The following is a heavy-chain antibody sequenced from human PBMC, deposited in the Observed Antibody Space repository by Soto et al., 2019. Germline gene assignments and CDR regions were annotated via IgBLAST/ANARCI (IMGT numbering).Heavy chain of an antibody. Sequence: GGSLRLSCAASGFTVSRYYMSGVRQAPGKGLEWVSVIYSGGSTYYADSVKGRFTISRDNSKNTLYLQMNSLRAEDTAVYYCARDRYSSSSLYGAYYYYGMDVWGQGTTVTVSS. D-gene: IGHD6-6*01. CDR2: IYSGGST. V-gene: IGHV3-53*01. J-gene: IGHJ6*02. CDR1: GFTVSRYY. CDR3: ARDRYSSSSLYGAYYYYGMDV.